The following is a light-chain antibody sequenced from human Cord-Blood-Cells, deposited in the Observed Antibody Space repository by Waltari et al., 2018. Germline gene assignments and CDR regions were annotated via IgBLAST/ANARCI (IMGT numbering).Light chain of an antibody. CDR2: DVS. CDR1: SRDVGGYTY. CDR3: CSYAGSYTWV. Sequence: QSALTQPRSVSGSPGPSVTISCTGTSRDVGGYTYVSWYQQHPGKAPKLMIYDVSKRPSGVPDRFSGSKSGNTASLTISGLQAEDESDYYCCSYAGSYTWVFGGGTNLTVL. V-gene: IGLV2-11*01. J-gene: IGLJ3*02.